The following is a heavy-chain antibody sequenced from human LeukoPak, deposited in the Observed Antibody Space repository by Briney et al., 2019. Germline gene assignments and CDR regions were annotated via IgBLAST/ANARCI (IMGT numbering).Heavy chain of an antibody. Sequence: ASVKVSCKASGYTFTSYYMHWVRQAPGQGPEWMGIINPNGGYTKYAQTFQGRVTMTGDTSTSTLYLELSSLRFEDTAVYYCAREERWLQSLDYWGQGSLVTVSS. CDR3: AREERWLQSLDY. D-gene: IGHD5-24*01. V-gene: IGHV1-46*01. J-gene: IGHJ4*02. CDR2: INPNGGYT. CDR1: GYTFTSYY.